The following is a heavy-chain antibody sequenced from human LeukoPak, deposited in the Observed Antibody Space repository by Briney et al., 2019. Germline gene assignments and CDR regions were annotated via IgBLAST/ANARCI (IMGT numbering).Heavy chain of an antibody. CDR1: GGSISSSSYY. CDR3: ARVVSSYSSSWTADY. V-gene: IGHV4-39*01. Sequence: SETLSLTCTVSGGSISSSSYYWGWIRQPPGKGLEWIGSIYYSGSTYYNPSLKSRVTISVDTSKNQFSLKLSSVTAADTAVYYCARVVSSYSSSWTADYWGQGTLVTVSS. J-gene: IGHJ4*02. CDR2: IYYSGST. D-gene: IGHD6-13*01.